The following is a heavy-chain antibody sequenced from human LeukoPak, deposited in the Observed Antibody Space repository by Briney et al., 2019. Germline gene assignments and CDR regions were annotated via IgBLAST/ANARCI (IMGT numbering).Heavy chain of an antibody. Sequence: ASVKVSCKVSGYTLTELSMHWVRQAPGKGLEWMGGFDPEDGETIYAQKFQGRVTMTEDTSTDTAYMELSSLRSGDTAVYYCLLTFYDSSGYHDYWGQGTLVTVSS. V-gene: IGHV1-24*01. CDR2: FDPEDGET. J-gene: IGHJ4*02. CDR1: GYTLTELS. D-gene: IGHD3-22*01. CDR3: LLTFYDSSGYHDY.